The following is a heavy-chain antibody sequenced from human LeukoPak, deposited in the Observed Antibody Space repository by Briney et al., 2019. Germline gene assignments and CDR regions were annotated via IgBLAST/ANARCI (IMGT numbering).Heavy chain of an antibody. CDR2: IKQDGSEK. J-gene: IGHJ4*02. CDR3: AGGRGWLVEY. Sequence: GGSLRLSCAASGFTFSSYYMAWFRIAQGQGKEWVGNIKQDGSEKYYVASVKGRFIISRDNAKNPLLLQLNSLRVEDTAVYYCAGGRGWLVEYWGQGTLVTVSS. D-gene: IGHD6-19*01. CDR1: GFTFSSYY. V-gene: IGHV3-7*05.